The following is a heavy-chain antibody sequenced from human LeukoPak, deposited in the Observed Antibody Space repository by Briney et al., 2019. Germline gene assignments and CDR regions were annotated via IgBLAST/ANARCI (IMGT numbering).Heavy chain of an antibody. CDR1: GFTFSSYA. D-gene: IGHD3-10*01. V-gene: IGHV3-23*01. Sequence: GGSLRLSCAASGFTFSSYAMSWVRQAPGKGLEWVSGISGSGGSTYYADSVKGRFTISRDNAKNSLYLQMNSLRAEDTALYYCAKAYYYYGSGSYSTFDYWGQGTLVTVSS. CDR3: AKAYYYYGSGSYSTFDY. CDR2: ISGSGGST. J-gene: IGHJ4*02.